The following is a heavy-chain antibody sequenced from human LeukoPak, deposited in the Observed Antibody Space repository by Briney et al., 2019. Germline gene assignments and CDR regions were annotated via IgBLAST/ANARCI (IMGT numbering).Heavy chain of an antibody. V-gene: IGHV3-21*01. Sequence: GGSLRLSCAASGFTFSGYSMNWVRQAPGKGLEWVSSISSSSSYIYYADSVKGRFTISRDNAKNSLYLQMNSLRAEDTAVYYRARGAMVRGVINRGNWFDPWGQGTLVTVSS. CDR2: ISSSSSYI. D-gene: IGHD3-10*01. J-gene: IGHJ5*02. CDR1: GFTFSGYS. CDR3: ARGAMVRGVINRGNWFDP.